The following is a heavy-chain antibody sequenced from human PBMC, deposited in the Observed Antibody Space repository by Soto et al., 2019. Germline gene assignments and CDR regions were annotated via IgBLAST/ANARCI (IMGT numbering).Heavy chain of an antibody. D-gene: IGHD4-17*01. J-gene: IGHJ5*02. CDR2: ISASNGNT. CDR3: VRATTLQRARLDP. CDR1: GYTFTNYG. Sequence: QVQLVQSGAEVKKPGASVKVSCKASGYTFTNYGISWVRQAPGQGLEWMGWISASNGNTNYAQKLQGRVTMTTDTSTSTAYMDLGSLTSDDPAVYYCVRATTLQRARLDPWGQGTLVTVSS. V-gene: IGHV1-18*01.